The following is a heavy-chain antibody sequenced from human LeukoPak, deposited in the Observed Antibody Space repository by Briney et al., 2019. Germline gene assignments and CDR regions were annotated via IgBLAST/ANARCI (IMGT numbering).Heavy chain of an antibody. D-gene: IGHD5-18*01. Sequence: PSETLSLTCTVSGGSISSYYWSWIRQPPGKGLEWIGYIYYSGSTNYNPSLKSRVTISVDTPKNQFSLKLSSVTAADTAVYYCARSIQLWDYYFDYWGQGTLVTVSS. CDR2: IYYSGST. CDR1: GGSISSYY. V-gene: IGHV4-59*08. CDR3: ARSIQLWDYYFDY. J-gene: IGHJ4*02.